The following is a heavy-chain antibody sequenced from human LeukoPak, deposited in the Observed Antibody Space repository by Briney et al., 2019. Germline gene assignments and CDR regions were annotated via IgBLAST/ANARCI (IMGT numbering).Heavy chain of an antibody. D-gene: IGHD3-22*01. CDR2: IKEDGSKK. Sequence: GGSLRLSCAASGFTFSSCWMTWVRQAPGKGLEWVATIKEDGSKKNYVDSVKGRFTIFRDNAKNSLYLQMNSLRVEDTAVYYCATPLDYYDSSGYHQGGDWGQGTLVTVSS. J-gene: IGHJ4*02. V-gene: IGHV3-7*03. CDR3: ATPLDYYDSSGYHQGGD. CDR1: GFTFSSCW.